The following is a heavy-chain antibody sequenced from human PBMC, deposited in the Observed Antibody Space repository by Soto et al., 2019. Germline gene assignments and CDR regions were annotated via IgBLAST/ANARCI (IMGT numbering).Heavy chain of an antibody. Sequence: QVQLVQSGAEVMKPGSSVKVSCKGSGGTFSTYSMFWVRQAPGQGLEWMGRIIPILGIANYAQKFQGRVTITADKSTSTAYMELSSLRSEDTALYYCTIGSWSGEVFDIWGQGTMVTVSS. J-gene: IGHJ3*02. CDR1: GGTFSTYS. CDR3: TIGSWSGEVFDI. CDR2: IIPILGIA. V-gene: IGHV1-69*02. D-gene: IGHD2-21*01.